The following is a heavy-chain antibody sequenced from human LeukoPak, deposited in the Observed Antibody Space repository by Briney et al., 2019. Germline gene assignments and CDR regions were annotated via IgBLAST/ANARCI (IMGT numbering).Heavy chain of an antibody. CDR1: GFTCSSYE. Sequence: SGGSLTLSCAACGFTCSSYEMNWVRQAPGKGLEWVAYISSSGSTIYYADSVKGRFTISRDNAKNSLYLQMNSLRAEDTAVYYCARSSSWYLFWGQGTLVTVSS. CDR3: ARSSSWYLF. J-gene: IGHJ4*02. CDR2: ISSSGSTI. V-gene: IGHV3-48*03. D-gene: IGHD6-13*01.